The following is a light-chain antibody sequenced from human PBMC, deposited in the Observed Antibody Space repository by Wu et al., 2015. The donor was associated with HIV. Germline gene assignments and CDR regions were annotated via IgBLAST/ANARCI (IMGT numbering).Light chain of an antibody. CDR3: QHRFNWPLI. V-gene: IGKV3-11*01. CDR1: QSVSNY. CDR2: DAS. J-gene: IGKJ5*01. Sequence: LAPRERATLSCRASQSVSNYLAWYQQKPGQPPRLLIYDASDRATGISARFSGSGSGTDFTLTISSLEPEDFAVYYCQHRFNWPLIFGQGTRLEIK.